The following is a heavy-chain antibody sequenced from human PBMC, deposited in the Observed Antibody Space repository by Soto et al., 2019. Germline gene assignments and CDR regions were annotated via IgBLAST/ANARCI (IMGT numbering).Heavy chain of an antibody. D-gene: IGHD3-22*01. Sequence: PSETLSLTCTVSGGSISSYYWSWIRQPPGKGLEWIGYIYYSGSTNYNPSLKSRVTISVDTSKNQFSLKLSSVTAADTAVYYCASHPNYYDSSGYGPYYFDYWGQGTLVTVSS. CDR2: IYYSGST. CDR3: ASHPNYYDSSGYGPYYFDY. V-gene: IGHV4-59*08. CDR1: GGSISSYY. J-gene: IGHJ4*02.